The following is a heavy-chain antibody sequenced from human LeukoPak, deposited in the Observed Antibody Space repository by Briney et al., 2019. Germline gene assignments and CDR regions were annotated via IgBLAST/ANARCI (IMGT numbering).Heavy chain of an antibody. Sequence: ASETLSLTCTVSGYSISSGYYWGWIRQPPGKGLEWIGSIYYSGSTYYNPSLKSRVTISVDTSKNQFSLKLSSVTAADTAVYYCARKVRGYSYGSYGYWGQGTLVTVSS. CDR1: GYSISSGYY. V-gene: IGHV4-38-2*02. CDR2: IYYSGST. D-gene: IGHD5-18*01. J-gene: IGHJ4*02. CDR3: ARKVRGYSYGSYGY.